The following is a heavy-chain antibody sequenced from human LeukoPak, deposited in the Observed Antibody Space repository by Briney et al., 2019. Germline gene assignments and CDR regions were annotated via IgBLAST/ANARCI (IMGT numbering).Heavy chain of an antibody. CDR1: GYTFTGYY. J-gene: IGHJ5*02. Sequence: ASVKVSCKASGYTFTGYYMYWVRQAPGQGLEWIGWINPNSGGTNYAQKFQGRVTMTRDTSISTAYMELGRLRSDDTAVYYCARNTGYSSSWYWFDPWGQGTLVTVSS. CDR2: INPNSGGT. V-gene: IGHV1-2*02. D-gene: IGHD6-13*01. CDR3: ARNTGYSSSWYWFDP.